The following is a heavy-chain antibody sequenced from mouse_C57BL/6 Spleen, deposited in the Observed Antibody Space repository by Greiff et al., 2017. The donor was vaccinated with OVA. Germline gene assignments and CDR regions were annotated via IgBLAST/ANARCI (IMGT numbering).Heavy chain of an antibody. CDR1: GYTFTSYW. CDR2: IDPSDSYT. CDR3: ARSVLRLSYYFDY. Sequence: VQLQQPGAELVKPGASVKLSCKASGYTFTSYWMQWVKQRPGQGLEWIGEIDPSDSYTNYNQKFKGKATLTVDTSSSTAYMQLSSLTSEDSAVYYCARSVLRLSYYFDYWGQGTTLTVSS. V-gene: IGHV1-50*01. D-gene: IGHD3-2*02. J-gene: IGHJ2*01.